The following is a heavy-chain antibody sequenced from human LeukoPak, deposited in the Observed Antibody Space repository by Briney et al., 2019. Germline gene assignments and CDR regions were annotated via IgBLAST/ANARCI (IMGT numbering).Heavy chain of an antibody. CDR1: GFTFSTYW. J-gene: IGHJ4*02. D-gene: IGHD3-3*01. V-gene: IGHV3-7*01. CDR2: IKQDGSEK. Sequence: PGGSLRLSCSASGFTFSTYWMSWVRQAPGRGLEWVANIKQDGSEKFYVDSVKGRFTISRDNAKNSLYLQMNSPRAEDTAVYYCARERFLEWLPDYWGQGTLVTVSS. CDR3: ARERFLEWLPDY.